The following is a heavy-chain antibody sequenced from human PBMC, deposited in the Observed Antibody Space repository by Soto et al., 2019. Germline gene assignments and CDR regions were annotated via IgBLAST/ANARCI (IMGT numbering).Heavy chain of an antibody. D-gene: IGHD3-10*01. CDR2: ISSSGSTA. J-gene: IGHJ4*02. Sequence: EVQLVESGGGSVQPGGSLRLSCAASGFTFSRFELHWVRQAPGKGLEWISYISSSGSTAYYASSVEGRFTISRDNANNSLYLQMDSQRAEDTALYYCTRAAWFPYLSFYWGQGALVTVSS. CDR1: GFTFSRFE. CDR3: TRAAWFPYLSFY. V-gene: IGHV3-48*03.